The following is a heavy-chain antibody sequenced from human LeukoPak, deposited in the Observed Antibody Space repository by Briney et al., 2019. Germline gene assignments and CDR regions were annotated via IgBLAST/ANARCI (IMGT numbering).Heavy chain of an antibody. CDR1: GFTFSSYG. CDR2: ISGSGGGT. J-gene: IGHJ4*02. Sequence: GGSLRLSCAVSGFTFSSYGMSWVSQAPGKGLEWVSSISGSGGGTYYADSVKGRFTISRDNSKNTLYLQMNSLRAEDTAVYYCAKRTQPVRSTKYYFEYWAQATLVTVSS. V-gene: IGHV3-23*01. D-gene: IGHD2-8*01. CDR3: AKRTQPVRSTKYYFEY.